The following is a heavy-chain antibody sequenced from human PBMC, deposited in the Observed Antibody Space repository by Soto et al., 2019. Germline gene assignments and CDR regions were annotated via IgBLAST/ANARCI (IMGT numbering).Heavy chain of an antibody. CDR3: AKEHGGGTSTITSYFDY. Sequence: PVGLLRLSCEVSGFSFSTFDLSRVRQAPGKGLQCVSVIFGSDGSTYYADSVKGRFTISRDNSRNTLSLQMNSLSPDDTAVYFCAKEHGGGTSTITSYFDYRGRGTLVTVSS. CDR1: GFSFSTFD. V-gene: IGHV3-23*01. D-gene: IGHD5-12*01. CDR2: IFGSDGST. J-gene: IGHJ4*02.